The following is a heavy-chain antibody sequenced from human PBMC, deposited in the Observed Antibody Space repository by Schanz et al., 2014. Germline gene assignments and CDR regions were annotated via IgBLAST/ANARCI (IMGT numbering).Heavy chain of an antibody. D-gene: IGHD6-6*01. V-gene: IGHV3-7*01. CDR1: GFSFRTYW. CDR3: VREGSSSPDCCYYNGMDV. J-gene: IGHJ6*02. CDR2: IDQNGTEE. Sequence: EVQLLESGGGLVQPGGSLRLSCIASGFSFRTYWMSWVRQAPGKGLEWVANIDQNGTEEYYLDSVNGRLTMSRDNAKNSVYLQMNSLRAEDTAVYYCVREGSSSPDCCYYNGMDVWGQGTTVTVSS.